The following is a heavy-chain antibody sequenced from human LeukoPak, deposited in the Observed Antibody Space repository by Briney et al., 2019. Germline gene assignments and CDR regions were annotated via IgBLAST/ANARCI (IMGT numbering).Heavy chain of an antibody. D-gene: IGHD3/OR15-3a*01. J-gene: IGHJ5*02. Sequence: GGSLRLSCAVSGFRVSDYYMGWVRQAPGKGLEWVVLIRDSGEAFYADFARGRFAISRDESENTLYLQMNSLRVEDTAVYFCARDRAANQDWVEFDPWGQGTPVIVSS. CDR1: GFRVSDYY. CDR3: ARDRAANQDWVEFDP. CDR2: IRDSGEA. V-gene: IGHV3-66*03.